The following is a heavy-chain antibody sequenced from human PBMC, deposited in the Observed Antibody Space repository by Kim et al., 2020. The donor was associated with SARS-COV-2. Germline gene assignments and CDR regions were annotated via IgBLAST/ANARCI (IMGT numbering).Heavy chain of an antibody. Sequence: SETLSLTCAAYGGSFSGYYWNWIRQPPGKGLEWIGEINHSGSTKYNQSLKSRVTISVDTSKNQFSLQLTSVTAADTAVYYCARYGLSGKAFDVWGQGTLVPVSS. CDR1: GGSFSGYY. J-gene: IGHJ3*01. D-gene: IGHD1-26*01. CDR3: ARYGLSGKAFDV. V-gene: IGHV4-34*01. CDR2: INHSGST.